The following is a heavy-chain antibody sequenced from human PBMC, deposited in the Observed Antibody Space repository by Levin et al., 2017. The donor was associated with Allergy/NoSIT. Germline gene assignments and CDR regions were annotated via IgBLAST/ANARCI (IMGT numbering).Heavy chain of an antibody. V-gene: IGHV3-30*18. Sequence: HPGESLKISCAASGFTFSDFGMQWVRQAPGKGLEWVAIMSSDGSSKYYGDSVKGRFTISRDNSKNTLYLQMRSLTTDDTAVYFCSKAVFDSWGQGSLVTVSS. J-gene: IGHJ4*02. CDR1: GFTFSDFG. CDR2: MSSDGSSK. CDR3: SKAVFDS.